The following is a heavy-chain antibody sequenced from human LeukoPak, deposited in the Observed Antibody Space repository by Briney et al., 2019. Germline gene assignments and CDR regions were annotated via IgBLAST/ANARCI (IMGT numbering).Heavy chain of an antibody. D-gene: IGHD3-22*01. CDR1: GFTFSSYA. V-gene: IGHV3-23*01. CDR3: AKDLYYYDSSGYSRAFDI. CDR2: ISGSGGST. J-gene: IGHJ3*02. Sequence: GKSLRLSCAASGFTFSSYAMSWVRQAPGKGLEWVSAISGSGGSTYYADSVKGRFTISRDNSKNTLYLQMNSLRAEDTAVYYCAKDLYYYDSSGYSRAFDIWGQGTMVTVSS.